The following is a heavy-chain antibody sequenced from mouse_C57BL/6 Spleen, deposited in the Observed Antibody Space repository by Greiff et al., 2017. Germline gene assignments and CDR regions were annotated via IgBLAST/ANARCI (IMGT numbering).Heavy chain of an antibody. V-gene: IGHV1-64*01. CDR1: GYTFTSYW. Sequence: QVQLQQPGAELVKPGASVKLSCKASGYTFTSYWMHWVKQRPGQGLEWIGMIHPNSGSTNYNEKFKSKATLTVDKSSSTAYMQLSSLTSEDSAVYYCATGRTAQATDYFDYWGQGTTRTVSS. CDR3: ATGRTAQATDYFDY. D-gene: IGHD3-2*02. CDR2: IHPNSGST. J-gene: IGHJ2*01.